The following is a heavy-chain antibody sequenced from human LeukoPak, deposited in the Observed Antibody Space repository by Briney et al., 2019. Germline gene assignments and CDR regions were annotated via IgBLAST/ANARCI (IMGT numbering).Heavy chain of an antibody. D-gene: IGHD1-14*01. Sequence: TGGSLRLSCGASGFTFSNYGMLWVRQAPGKGLEWVAFIRYDGSNKPYADSVKGRFTISRDNSKNTLYLHINSLRAEDTAVYYCVKDNPLDYWGQGTLVIVSS. V-gene: IGHV3-30*02. J-gene: IGHJ4*02. CDR2: IRYDGSNK. CDR3: VKDNPLDY. CDR1: GFTFSNYG.